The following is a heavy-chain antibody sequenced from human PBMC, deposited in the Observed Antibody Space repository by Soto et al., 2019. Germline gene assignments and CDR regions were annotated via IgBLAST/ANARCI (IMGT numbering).Heavy chain of an antibody. V-gene: IGHV3-48*03. CDR2: ISSSGSTI. D-gene: IGHD2-2*01. Sequence: LSLTCAASGFTFSSYEMNWVRQAPGKGLEWVSYISSSGSTIYYADSVKGRFTISRDNAKNSLYLQMNSLRAEDTAVYYCARDSCSSTSCYFDYWGRGTLVTVSS. CDR3: ARDSCSSTSCYFDY. CDR1: GFTFSSYE. J-gene: IGHJ4*02.